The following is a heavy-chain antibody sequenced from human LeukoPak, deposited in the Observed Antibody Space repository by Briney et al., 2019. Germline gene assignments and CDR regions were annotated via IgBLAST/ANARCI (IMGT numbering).Heavy chain of an antibody. CDR1: GVTFRTYA. J-gene: IGHJ4*02. D-gene: IGHD2-2*01. V-gene: IGHV3-23*01. Sequence: GGSLRLSCVASGVTFRTYAMSWVREAPGEGRERVSGISDSGGTTNYVDSVKGRFTISRDNSKNTLYLQINCLRAEDIALYFCAKSSDGSTSFDHWGQGTLVTVSS. CDR3: AKSSDGSTSFDH. CDR2: ISDSGGTT.